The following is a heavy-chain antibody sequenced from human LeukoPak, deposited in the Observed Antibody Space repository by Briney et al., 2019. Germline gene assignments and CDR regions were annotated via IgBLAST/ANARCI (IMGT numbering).Heavy chain of an antibody. CDR3: ARGIAARRYYFDY. V-gene: IGHV3-30*03. D-gene: IGHD6-6*01. J-gene: IGHJ4*02. CDR1: GFTFNSYV. Sequence: GGSLRLSCAASGFTFNSYVMHWVRQAPGKGPEWVAVIEYDENRKYYEDSVKGRFTISRDNSKNMLYLQINSLTTEDTAVYYCARGIAARRYYFDYWGQGTLVTVSS. CDR2: IEYDENRK.